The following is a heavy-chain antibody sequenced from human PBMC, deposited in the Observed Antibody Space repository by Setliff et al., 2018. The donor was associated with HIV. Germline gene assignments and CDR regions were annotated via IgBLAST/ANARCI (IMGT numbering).Heavy chain of an antibody. Sequence: PGGSLRLSCAVSGFTFSSYWMSWVRQAPGKGLEWVANIKQDGSEKYYVDSVKGRFTISRDNAKNSLYLQVNSLRTEDTAVYYCTTGIDWGQGTLVTVSS. J-gene: IGHJ4*02. CDR3: TTGID. V-gene: IGHV3-7*03. CDR2: IKQDGSEK. CDR1: GFTFSSYW. D-gene: IGHD2-21*01.